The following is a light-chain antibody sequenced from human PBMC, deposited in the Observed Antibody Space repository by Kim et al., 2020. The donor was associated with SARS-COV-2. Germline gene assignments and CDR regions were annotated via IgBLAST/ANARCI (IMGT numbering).Light chain of an antibody. CDR2: DAS. Sequence: FSPSDRATLSCRASQSVDNYLAWYQQKRGQAPRLLIYDASYRATGIPARFSGSGSGTDFTLIISSLEPEDFAVYYCQQRHNWPLTFGGGTKVDIK. CDR1: QSVDNY. V-gene: IGKV3-11*01. J-gene: IGKJ4*01. CDR3: QQRHNWPLT.